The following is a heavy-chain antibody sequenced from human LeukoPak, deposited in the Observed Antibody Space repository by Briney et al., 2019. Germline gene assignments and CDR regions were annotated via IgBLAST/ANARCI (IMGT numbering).Heavy chain of an antibody. D-gene: IGHD3-22*01. CDR2: IRRTGGST. CDR1: GFTFSSYA. J-gene: IGHJ4*02. Sequence: GGSLRLSCAASGFTFSSYAMSWVRQAPGEGLEWVSAIRRTGGSTYYADSVKGRFTISRDNSKNTLYLQMNSLRAEDTAVYYCANTDYYDTSALDYWGQGTLVTVSS. CDR3: ANTDYYDTSALDY. V-gene: IGHV3-23*01.